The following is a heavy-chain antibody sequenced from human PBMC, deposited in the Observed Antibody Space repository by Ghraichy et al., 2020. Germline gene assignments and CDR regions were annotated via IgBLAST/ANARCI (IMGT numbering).Heavy chain of an antibody. CDR1: GYTFTGYY. V-gene: IGHV1-2*02. CDR2: INPNSGGT. D-gene: IGHD3-22*01. CDR3: ARSRGYGKDYYSYYGMHV. Sequence: ASVKVSCKASGYTFTGYYMHWVRQAPGQGLEWMGWINPNSGGTNYAQKFQGRVTMTRDTSISTAYMELSRLRSDDTAVYYCARSRGYGKDYYSYYGMHVWGQGTTVTVSS. J-gene: IGHJ6*02.